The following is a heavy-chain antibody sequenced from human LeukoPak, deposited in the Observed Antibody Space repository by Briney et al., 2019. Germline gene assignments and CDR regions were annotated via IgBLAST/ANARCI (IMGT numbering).Heavy chain of an antibody. CDR2: ISGSGSDT. J-gene: IGHJ4*02. CDR3: AKDRYGDYSFES. D-gene: IGHD4-17*01. V-gene: IGHV3-23*01. Sequence: GGSLRLSCAASGFTFSRFAMSWVRQAPGKGLEWVSAISGSGSDTYCGDSVEGRFTVSRDNSKNTLYLQMNSLRPEDTALYYCAKDRYGDYSFESWGQGILVTVSS. CDR1: GFTFSRFA.